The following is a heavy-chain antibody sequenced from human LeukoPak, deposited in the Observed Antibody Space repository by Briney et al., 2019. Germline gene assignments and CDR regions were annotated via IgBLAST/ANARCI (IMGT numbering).Heavy chain of an antibody. CDR1: GGSISSYY. V-gene: IGHV4-59*01. Sequence: SETLSLTCTVSGGSISSYYWSWIRQPPGKGLEWIGYIYYSGSTNYNPSLKSRVTISVDTSKNQFSLKLSSVTAADTAVYYCARDNTGVAVAGISFDYWGQGTLVTVSS. CDR2: IYYSGST. D-gene: IGHD6-19*01. J-gene: IGHJ4*02. CDR3: ARDNTGVAVAGISFDY.